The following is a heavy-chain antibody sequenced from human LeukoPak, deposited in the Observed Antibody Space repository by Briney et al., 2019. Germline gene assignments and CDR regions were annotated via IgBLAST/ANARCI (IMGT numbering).Heavy chain of an antibody. D-gene: IGHD5-24*01. CDR2: ISDSGGLT. V-gene: IGHV3-64*01. J-gene: IGHJ4*02. CDR1: GFTFSTYA. Sequence: GGSLRLSCGASGFTFSTYAMHWVRQAPGKGLEYVSAISDSGGLTYYANSVKGRLTISRDNSKNTLYLQMGSLRAEDMAVYYCASRASIGMNDYWGQGTLVTVSS. CDR3: ASRASIGMNDY.